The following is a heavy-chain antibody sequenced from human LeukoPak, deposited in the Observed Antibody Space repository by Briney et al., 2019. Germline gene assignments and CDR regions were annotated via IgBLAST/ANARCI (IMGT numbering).Heavy chain of an antibody. D-gene: IGHD3-22*01. Sequence: SETLSLTCTVSGVSVSSGSYYWSWIRQPPGKGLEWIGYIYYSGSTNYNPSLKSRVTISVDTSKNQFSLKLSSVTAADTAVYYCARDEVSDYYYYYGMDVWGQGTTVTVSS. CDR3: ARDEVSDYYYYYGMDV. CDR1: GVSVSSGSYY. V-gene: IGHV4-61*01. J-gene: IGHJ6*02. CDR2: IYYSGST.